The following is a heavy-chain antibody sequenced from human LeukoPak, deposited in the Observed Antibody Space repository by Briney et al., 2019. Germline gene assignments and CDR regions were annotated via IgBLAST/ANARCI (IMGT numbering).Heavy chain of an antibody. CDR2: INSDGSST. CDR1: GFTFSSYW. J-gene: IGHJ4*02. D-gene: IGHD6-13*01. Sequence: PGGSLRLSCAASGFTFSSYWMHWVRQAPGKGLVWVSRINSDGSSTSYADSVKGRFTISRDNAKNTLYLQMNSLRAEDTAVYHCAVTGYSSSWYAFDYWGQGTLVTVSS. V-gene: IGHV3-74*01. CDR3: AVTGYSSSWYAFDY.